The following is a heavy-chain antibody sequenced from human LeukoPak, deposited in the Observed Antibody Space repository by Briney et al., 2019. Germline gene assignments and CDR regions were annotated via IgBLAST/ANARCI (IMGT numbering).Heavy chain of an antibody. CDR2: IRSKANSYAT. CDR3: TRHLGTYYYDSSGYYLDY. D-gene: IGHD3-22*01. V-gene: IGHV3-73*01. Sequence: GGSLRLSCAASGFTFSGSAMHWVRQASGKGLEWVGRIRSKANSYATAYAASVNGRFTISRDDSKNTAYLQMNSLKTEDTAVYYCTRHLGTYYYDSSGYYLDYWGQGTLVTVSS. J-gene: IGHJ4*02. CDR1: GFTFSGSA.